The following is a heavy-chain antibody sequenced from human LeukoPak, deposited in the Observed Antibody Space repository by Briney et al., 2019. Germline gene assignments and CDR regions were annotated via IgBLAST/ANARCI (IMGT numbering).Heavy chain of an antibody. CDR3: ARVNILYYYDSSGYYQYYFDY. CDR2: IYYSGST. V-gene: IGHV4-31*03. D-gene: IGHD3-22*01. J-gene: IGHJ4*02. CDR1: GGSISSGGYY. Sequence: SETLSLTCTVSGGSISSGGYYWSWIRQHPGKGLEWIGYIYYSGSTYYNRSLKSRVTISVDTSKNQFSLKLSSVTAADTAVYYCARVNILYYYDSSGYYQYYFDYWGQGTLVTVSS.